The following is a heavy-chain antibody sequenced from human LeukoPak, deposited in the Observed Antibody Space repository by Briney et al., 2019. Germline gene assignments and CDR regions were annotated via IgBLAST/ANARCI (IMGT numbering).Heavy chain of an antibody. J-gene: IGHJ4*02. Sequence: GGSLRLSCAASGFTFSSYSMNWVRQAPGKGLEGVSSISSSSSYIYYADSVKGRFTISRDNAKNSLYLQMNSLRAEDTAVYYCARGDRGSGTYFDYWGQGTLVTVSS. V-gene: IGHV3-21*01. CDR2: ISSSSSYI. CDR3: ARGDRGSGTYFDY. CDR1: GFTFSSYS. D-gene: IGHD1-26*01.